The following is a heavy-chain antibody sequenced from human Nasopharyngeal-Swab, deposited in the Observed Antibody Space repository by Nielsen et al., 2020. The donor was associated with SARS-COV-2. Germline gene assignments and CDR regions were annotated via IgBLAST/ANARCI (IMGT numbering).Heavy chain of an antibody. J-gene: IGHJ1*01. D-gene: IGHD2-15*01. V-gene: IGHV1-8*01. CDR1: GYTFTSYD. Sequence: ASVKVSCKASGYTFTSYDIHWVRQATGQGLEWMGRMNPNSGNTGYAQKFQGRVTMTRNTSISTAYMELSSLRSEDTAIYYCGPWYVGCCWAVFGGQGTLVTVSS. CDR2: MNPNSGNT. CDR3: GPWYVGCCWAVF.